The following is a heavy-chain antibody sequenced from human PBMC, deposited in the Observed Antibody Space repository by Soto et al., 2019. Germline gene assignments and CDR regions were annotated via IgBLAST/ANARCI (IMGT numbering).Heavy chain of an antibody. J-gene: IGHJ6*02. D-gene: IGHD5-12*01. CDR1: GFTFSNAW. Sequence: LRLSCAASGFTFSNAWMNWVRQAPGKGLEWVGRIKSKTDGGTTDYAAPVKGRFTISRDDSKNTLYLQMNSLKTEDTAVYYCTTTATYSGYDTYYYRMDVWGQGTTVIVSS. CDR2: IKSKTDGGTT. CDR3: TTTATYSGYDTYYYRMDV. V-gene: IGHV3-15*07.